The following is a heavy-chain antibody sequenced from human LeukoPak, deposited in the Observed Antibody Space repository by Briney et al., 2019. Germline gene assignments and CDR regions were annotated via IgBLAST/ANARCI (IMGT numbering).Heavy chain of an antibody. D-gene: IGHD3/OR15-3a*01. CDR3: ARVTTKYYVETGYYTKFDS. Sequence: KPSETLSLTCAVSGGSVSSNNWWSWVRQAPEKGLEWIGEISQSGNTNYNPSLRSRVTISVDKSKNHFSLKLSSVTAADTAVYYCARVTTKYYVETGYYTKFDSWGQGTMVTVSS. CDR1: GGSVSSNNW. V-gene: IGHV4-4*02. CDR2: ISQSGNT. J-gene: IGHJ4*02.